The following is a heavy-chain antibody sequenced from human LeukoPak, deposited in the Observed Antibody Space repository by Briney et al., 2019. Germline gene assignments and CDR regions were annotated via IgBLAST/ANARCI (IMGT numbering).Heavy chain of an antibody. J-gene: IGHJ4*02. Sequence: SETLSLTCAVYGGSFSGYYWSWIRQPPGKGLEWIGEINHSGSTNYNPSLKSRVTISVDTSKNQFSLKLSSVTAADTAVYYCARGWGSSWWFDYWGQGTLVTVSS. V-gene: IGHV4-34*01. CDR2: INHSGST. D-gene: IGHD6-13*01. CDR3: ARGWGSSWWFDY. CDR1: GGSFSGYY.